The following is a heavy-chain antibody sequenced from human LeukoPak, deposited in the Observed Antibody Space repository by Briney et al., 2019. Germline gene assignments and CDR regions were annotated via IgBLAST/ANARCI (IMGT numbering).Heavy chain of an antibody. CDR2: MSYDGSNK. J-gene: IGHJ4*02. Sequence: PGRSLRLSCAASGFTFSSYGMHWVRQAPGKGLEWVAVMSYDGSNKYYADSVKGRFAISRDNSKNTLYPQMSSLRAEDTAVYYCARGSANWGPSVSSYGYFDYWGQGTLVTVSS. CDR1: GFTFSSYG. CDR3: ARGSANWGPSVSSYGYFDY. D-gene: IGHD7-27*01. V-gene: IGHV3-30*03.